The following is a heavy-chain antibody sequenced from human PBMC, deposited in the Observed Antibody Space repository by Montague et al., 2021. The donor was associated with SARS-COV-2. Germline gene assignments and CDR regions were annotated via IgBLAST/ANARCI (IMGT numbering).Heavy chain of an antibody. D-gene: IGHD2-21*02. V-gene: IGHV1-2*02. J-gene: IGHJ4*02. CDR2: INPHSGGT. CDR3: ARGVTNDD. Sequence: SVKVSFKASGYIFSDYYVHWLRQAPGQGLEWMGWINPHSGGTNHAQKFQGRVTLTRDTSITTAYMDLSGLTSDDTAVYYCARGVTNDDWGQGTLVTVSS. CDR1: GYIFSDYY.